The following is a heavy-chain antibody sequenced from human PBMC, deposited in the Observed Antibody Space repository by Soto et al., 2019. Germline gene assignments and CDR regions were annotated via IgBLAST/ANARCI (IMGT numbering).Heavy chain of an antibody. CDR2: IYYSGST. J-gene: IGHJ6*02. D-gene: IGHD5-12*01. CDR3: AKERGGYDSSTRYGLDV. CDR1: GDSISSVGHY. Sequence: SETLSLTCSVSGDSISSVGHYWTWIRQQPGKGLEWIGYIYYSGSTDYNPSLKSRVTISVDTSKNKFSLKLSSVTAADTAVYYCAKERGGYDSSTRYGLDVWGQGTTVTVYS. V-gene: IGHV4-31*03.